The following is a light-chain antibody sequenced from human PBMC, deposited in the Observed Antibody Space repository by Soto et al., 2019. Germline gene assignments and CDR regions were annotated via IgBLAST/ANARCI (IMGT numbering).Light chain of an antibody. J-gene: IGKJ4*01. Sequence: ENVLTQSPCTLSLSPGERATLSCRASQSISSSYLAWYQQKPGQTPRLLIYHASSRATGIPDRFSGSGSGTDFTLTISRLEPEDFAVYYCQQYGDSLLTFGGGTKVEIK. CDR1: QSISSSY. V-gene: IGKV3-20*01. CDR3: QQYGDSLLT. CDR2: HAS.